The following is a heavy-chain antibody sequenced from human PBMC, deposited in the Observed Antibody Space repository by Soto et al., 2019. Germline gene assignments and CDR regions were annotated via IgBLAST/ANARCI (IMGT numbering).Heavy chain of an antibody. CDR2: IKQDGSEK. D-gene: IGHD5-12*01. V-gene: IGHV3-7*04. CDR1: GFTFSSYW. Sequence: EVQLVESGGGLVQPGGSLRLSCAASGFTFSSYWMSWVRQAPGKGLEWVANIKQDGSEKYYVDSVKGRFTISRDNAKNSLYLQMNSLRAEDTAVYYCAREGAGYSGYEYFLRPYYGMDVWGQGTTVTVSS. CDR3: AREGAGYSGYEYFLRPYYGMDV. J-gene: IGHJ6*02.